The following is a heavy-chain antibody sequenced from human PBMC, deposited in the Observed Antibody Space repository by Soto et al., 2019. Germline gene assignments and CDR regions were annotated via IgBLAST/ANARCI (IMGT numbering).Heavy chain of an antibody. D-gene: IGHD4-17*01. V-gene: IGHV1-2*02. CDR1: GYTFTDYY. CDR3: ARGAASYGDYSANWFDP. CDR2: INPNSGGT. Sequence: GASVKVSCKASGYTFTDYYMHWVRQAPGQGLEWMGWINPNSGGTNYAQKFQGRVTMTRDTSISTAYMELSRLRSDDTAVYYCARGAASYGDYSANWFDPWGQGTLVTV. J-gene: IGHJ5*02.